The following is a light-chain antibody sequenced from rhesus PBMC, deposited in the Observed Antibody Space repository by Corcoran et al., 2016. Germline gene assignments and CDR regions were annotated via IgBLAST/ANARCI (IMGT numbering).Light chain of an antibody. CDR2: YHTDSDK. J-gene: IGLJ6*01. CDR1: SGISVGNYR. V-gene: IGLV5-83*02. Sequence: QPVLTQPASLSASPGASARLTCTLNSGISVGNYRIFWYQQKPGNPPRYLLNYHTDSDKHQDSGVPSRFSGSKDASANAGILLISGLQSEDEADYYCMIWHNTADVFGSGTKLTVL. CDR3: MIWHNTADV.